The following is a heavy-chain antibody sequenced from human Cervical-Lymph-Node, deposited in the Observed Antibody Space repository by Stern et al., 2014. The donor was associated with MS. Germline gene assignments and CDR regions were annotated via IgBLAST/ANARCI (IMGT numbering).Heavy chain of an antibody. V-gene: IGHV1-46*01. CDR2: INPTDGRA. CDR3: ARDVMYDIENYYYYGLDV. CDR1: GYNFTSYH. J-gene: IGHJ6*02. D-gene: IGHD1-1*01. Sequence: VHLVESGAEVKKPGASVKVSCKASGYNFTSYHIHWVRQAPGQGLEWMGIINPTDGRANYAQKFQGRVTMTRNTSTTTVHMEVSSLRPEDTALYYCARDVMYDIENYYYYGLDVWGQGTTVTVSS.